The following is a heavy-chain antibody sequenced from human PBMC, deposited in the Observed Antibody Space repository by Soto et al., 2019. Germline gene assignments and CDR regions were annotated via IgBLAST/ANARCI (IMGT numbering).Heavy chain of an antibody. J-gene: IGHJ6*03. CDR1: GGSINRGGYY. CDR3: ARSYYYYYYMDV. Sequence: QEQLQESGPGLVKPSQTLSLTCTVSGGSINRGGYYWSWIRQHPGKGLEWIGDIYYSGSPYYNPSLKSRVTMSIDTSKVQFSLELSSVTAADTAVYYCARSYYYYYYMDVWGKGTTVTVPS. CDR2: IYYSGSP. V-gene: IGHV4-31*03.